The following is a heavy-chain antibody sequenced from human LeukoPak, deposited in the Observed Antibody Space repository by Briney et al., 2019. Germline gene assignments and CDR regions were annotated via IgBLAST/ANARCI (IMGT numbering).Heavy chain of an antibody. Sequence: SETLSLTCAVYGGSFSGYYWSWIRQPPGEGLEWIGEINHSGSTNYNPSLKSRVTISVDTSKNQFSLKLSSVTAADTAVYYCARGGKKKITYYYDSSGYSFDYWGQGTLVTVSS. CDR2: INHSGST. CDR3: ARGGKKKITYYYDSSGYSFDY. J-gene: IGHJ4*02. CDR1: GGSFSGYY. D-gene: IGHD3-22*01. V-gene: IGHV4-34*01.